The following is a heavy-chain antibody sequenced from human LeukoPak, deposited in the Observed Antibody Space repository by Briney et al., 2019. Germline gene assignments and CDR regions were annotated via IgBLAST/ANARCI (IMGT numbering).Heavy chain of an antibody. D-gene: IGHD3-3*01. V-gene: IGHV1-8*01. Sequence: ASVKVSCNAAGYTFTSYDINWVRHAPGQGLEWMGWMNPNSGYRGSAQKFQGRLTLTMYTSISTTYMELSSLRSEDTAVYYCARVVGAVDYWGQGTLVTVSS. J-gene: IGHJ4*02. CDR3: ARVVGAVDY. CDR1: GYTFTSYD. CDR2: MNPNSGYR.